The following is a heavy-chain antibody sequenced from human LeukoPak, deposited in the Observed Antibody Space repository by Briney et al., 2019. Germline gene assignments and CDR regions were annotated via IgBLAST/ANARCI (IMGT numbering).Heavy chain of an antibody. Sequence: PSETLSPTCTVAGGSISSSYWSWIRQPPEKGLEWIGYIYYSVSTNYNPSLKSRVTISVDTSKNQFSLKLSSVTAADTAVYYCASTLGPNDGFDIWGQGTMVTVSS. D-gene: IGHD7-27*01. CDR2: IYYSVST. V-gene: IGHV4-59*08. CDR1: GGSISSSY. J-gene: IGHJ3*02. CDR3: ASTLGPNDGFDI.